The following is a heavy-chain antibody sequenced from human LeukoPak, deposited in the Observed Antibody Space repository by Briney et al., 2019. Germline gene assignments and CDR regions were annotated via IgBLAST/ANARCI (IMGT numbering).Heavy chain of an antibody. J-gene: IGHJ4*02. Sequence: PGGSLRLSCAASGFSFRDFWMTWVRQAPGKGLEWVANINQGGSVKYYVDSVKGRFTISRDDAESSLYVQMNSLRDEDTAEYCCARFGYSGWNLEYWGQGTLVTVSS. CDR3: ARFGYSGWNLEY. CDR1: GFSFRDFW. D-gene: IGHD5-12*01. V-gene: IGHV3-7*01. CDR2: INQGGSVK.